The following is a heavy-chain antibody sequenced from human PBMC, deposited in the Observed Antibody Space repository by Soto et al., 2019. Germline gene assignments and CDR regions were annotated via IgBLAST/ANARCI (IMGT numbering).Heavy chain of an antibody. J-gene: IGHJ4*02. CDR1: GFTFSSYS. Sequence: GGCLRLSCAASGFTFSSYSMNWVRQAPGRGLEWVSYISSSSSTIYYADSVKGRFTISRDNAKNSLYLQMNSLRAEDTAVYYCASLPPRWGQGTLVTVSS. V-gene: IGHV3-48*01. CDR2: ISSSSSTI. CDR3: ASLPPR.